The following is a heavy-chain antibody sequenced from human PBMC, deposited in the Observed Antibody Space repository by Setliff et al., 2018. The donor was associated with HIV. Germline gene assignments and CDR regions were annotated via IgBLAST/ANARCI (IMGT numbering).Heavy chain of an antibody. CDR1: GYNFLSYG. CDR3: AKADCTSSSCYSPFNA. Sequence: ASVKVSCKAVGYNFLSYGFSWVRQAPGQGFQWMGWISAYKGNTIYAQNLQGRVTMTTDTSTSTVYMELRSLTSDDTAVYYCAKADCTSSSCYSPFNAWGPGTMVTVSS. J-gene: IGHJ3*01. CDR2: ISAYKGNT. V-gene: IGHV1-18*04. D-gene: IGHD3-22*01.